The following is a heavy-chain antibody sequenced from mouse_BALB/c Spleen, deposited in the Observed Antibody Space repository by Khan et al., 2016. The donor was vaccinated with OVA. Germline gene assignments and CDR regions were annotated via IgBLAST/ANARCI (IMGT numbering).Heavy chain of an antibody. Sequence: EVMLVESGGDLVKPGGSLKLSCAASGFTFSTYGMSWVRQTPDKRLEWVATVSTGGGYTYYPDSVKGRFTISRDNAKKPLYLQMSGLKSEDTAMFYCTRHAYYYESEGFAYWGQGTLVTVSA. CDR1: GFTFSTYG. V-gene: IGHV5-6*01. D-gene: IGHD1-1*01. CDR3: TRHAYYYESEGFAY. J-gene: IGHJ3*01. CDR2: VSTGGGYT.